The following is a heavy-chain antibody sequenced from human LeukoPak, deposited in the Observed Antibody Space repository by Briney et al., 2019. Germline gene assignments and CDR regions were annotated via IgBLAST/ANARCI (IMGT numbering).Heavy chain of an antibody. CDR1: GYSISSGYY. J-gene: IGHJ4*02. D-gene: IGHD3-22*01. CDR2: IYHSGST. Sequence: TSETLSLTCSGSGYSISSGYYWGWIRQSPGKGLGWIGEIYHSGSTNYNPSLKSRVTISVDKSRNQFSLRRSSVTAADTAVYYCARFGEDVYSYDTGGYYLDWGQGTLVTVSS. V-gene: IGHV4-38-2*02. CDR3: ARFGEDVYSYDTGGYYLD.